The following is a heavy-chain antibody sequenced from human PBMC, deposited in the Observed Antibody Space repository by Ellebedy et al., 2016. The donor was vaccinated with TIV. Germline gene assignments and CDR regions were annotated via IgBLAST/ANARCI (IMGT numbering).Heavy chain of an antibody. CDR1: GFTFSSYA. CDR2: ISYDGSNK. D-gene: IGHD2-15*01. V-gene: IGHV3-30-3*01. J-gene: IGHJ6*03. Sequence: GGSLRLXXAASGFTFSSYAMHWVRQAPGKGLEWVAVISYDGSNKYYADSVKGRFTISRDNAKNSLYLQMNSLRAEDTAVYYCARVGMLGYCSGGSCYSEEGYYYMDVWGKGTTVTVSS. CDR3: ARVGMLGYCSGGSCYSEEGYYYMDV.